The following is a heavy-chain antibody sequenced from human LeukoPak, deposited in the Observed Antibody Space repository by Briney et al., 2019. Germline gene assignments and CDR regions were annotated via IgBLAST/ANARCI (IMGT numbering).Heavy chain of an antibody. CDR2: ISGSGGST. V-gene: IGHV3-23*01. CDR1: GFTFSSYA. D-gene: IGHD3-22*01. Sequence: GGSLRLSCAASGFTFSSYAMSWVRQAPGKGLEWVSAISGSGGSTYYADSVKGRFTISRDNSKNTLYLQMNSLRAEDTAVYHCAKDAAYYYDSSGYYYLLGFFDYWGQGTLVTVSS. J-gene: IGHJ4*02. CDR3: AKDAAYYYDSSGYYYLLGFFDY.